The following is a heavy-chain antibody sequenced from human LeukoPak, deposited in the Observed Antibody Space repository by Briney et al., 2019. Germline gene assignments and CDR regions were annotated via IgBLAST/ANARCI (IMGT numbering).Heavy chain of an antibody. CDR3: TKAPIVSCSGAFCYPFDS. CDR2: ISYDGSNK. CDR1: GFTFSSYA. V-gene: IGHV3-30*04. Sequence: GGSLRLSCAASGFTFSSYAMHWVRQAPGKGLEWVAVISYDGSNKYYADSVKGRFTISRDNSKNTLFLQMNSLRAEDTAICYCTKAPIVSCSGAFCYPFDSWGQGTLVTVSS. J-gene: IGHJ4*02. D-gene: IGHD2-15*01.